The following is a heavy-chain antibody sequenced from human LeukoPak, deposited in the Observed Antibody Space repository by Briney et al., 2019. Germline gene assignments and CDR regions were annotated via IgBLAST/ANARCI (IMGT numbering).Heavy chain of an antibody. CDR3: ANSGYSYGYG. V-gene: IGHV3-30*09. D-gene: IGHD5-18*01. J-gene: IGHJ4*02. Sequence: GGSLRLSCAASGSTFSSYAMHWVRQAPGKGLEWVAVISYDGSNKYYADSVKGRFAISRDNSKNTLYLQMNSLRAEDTAVYYCANSGYSYGYGWGQGTLVTVSS. CDR1: GSTFSSYA. CDR2: ISYDGSNK.